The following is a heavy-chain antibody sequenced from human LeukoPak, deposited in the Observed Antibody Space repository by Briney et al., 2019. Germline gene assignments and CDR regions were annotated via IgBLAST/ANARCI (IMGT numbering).Heavy chain of an antibody. CDR3: AKYRGGNSGFDY. D-gene: IGHD4-23*01. CDR1: GFTFSSYA. CDR2: ISGSGGST. J-gene: IGHJ4*02. Sequence: GRSLRLSCAASGFTFSSYAMSWVRQAPGKGLEWVSAISGSGGSTYYADSVKGRFTISRDNSKNTLYLQMNSLRAEDTAVYYCAKYRGGNSGFDYWGQGTLVTVSS. V-gene: IGHV3-23*01.